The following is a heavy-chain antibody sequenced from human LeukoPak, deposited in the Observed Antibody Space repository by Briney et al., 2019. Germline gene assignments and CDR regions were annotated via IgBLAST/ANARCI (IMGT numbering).Heavy chain of an antibody. CDR2: ISYDGSNK. Sequence: GRSLRLACAASGFTFSSYAMHWVRQAPGKGLEWVAVISYDGSNKYYADSVKGRFTISRDNSKNTLYPQMNSLRAEDTAVYYCARDAIAAAGKGGKNSYYYMDVWGKGTTVTVSS. D-gene: IGHD6-13*01. CDR1: GFTFSSYA. CDR3: ARDAIAAAGKGGKNSYYYMDV. J-gene: IGHJ6*03. V-gene: IGHV3-30*04.